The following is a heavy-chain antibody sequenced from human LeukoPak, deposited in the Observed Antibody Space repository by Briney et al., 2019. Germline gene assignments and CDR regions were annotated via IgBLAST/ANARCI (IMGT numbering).Heavy chain of an antibody. CDR3: AKDLIVGATRDWFDP. CDR2: ISSSGSTI. V-gene: IGHV3-11*04. Sequence: GGSLRLSCAASGFTFSDYYMSWIRQAPGKGLEWVSYISSSGSTIYYADSVKGRFTISRDNAKNSLYLQMNSLRAEDTAVYYCAKDLIVGATRDWFDPWGQGTLVTVSS. J-gene: IGHJ5*02. CDR1: GFTFSDYY. D-gene: IGHD1-26*01.